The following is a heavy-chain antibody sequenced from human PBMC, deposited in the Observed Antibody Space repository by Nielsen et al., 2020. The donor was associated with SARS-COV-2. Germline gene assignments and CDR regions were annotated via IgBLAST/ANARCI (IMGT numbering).Heavy chain of an antibody. CDR2: ISSSSSYI. J-gene: IGHJ6*02. CDR1: GFTFSSYG. CDR3: ARGRVDYYGSGRSQKDGMDV. Sequence: GALRLSCAASGFTFSSYGMHWVRQAPGKGLEWVSSISSSSSYIYYADSVKGRFTISRDNAKNSLYLQMNSLRAEDTAVYYCARGRVDYYGSGRSQKDGMDVWGQGTTVTVSS. D-gene: IGHD3-10*01. V-gene: IGHV3-21*01.